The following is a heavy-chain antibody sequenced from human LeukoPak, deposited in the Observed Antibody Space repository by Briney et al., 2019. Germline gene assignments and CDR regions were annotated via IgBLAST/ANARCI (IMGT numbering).Heavy chain of an antibody. J-gene: IGHJ6*02. CDR2: IIPILGIA. D-gene: IGHD2-15*01. CDR3: ARAVAATPFYGMDV. CDR1: GGTFSSYA. V-gene: IGHV1-69*04. Sequence: GASVKVSCKASGGTFSSYAISWVRQAPAQGLEWMGRIIPILGIANYAQKFQGRVTITADKSTSTAYMELSSLRSEDTAVYYCARAVAATPFYGMDVWGQGTTVTVSS.